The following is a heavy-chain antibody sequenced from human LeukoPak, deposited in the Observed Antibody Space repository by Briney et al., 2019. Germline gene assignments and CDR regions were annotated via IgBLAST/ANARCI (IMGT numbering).Heavy chain of an antibody. CDR1: GGSFSGYY. V-gene: IGHV4-34*01. Sequence: SETLSLTCAVYGGSFSGYYWSWIRQPPGKGLEWIGEINHSGSTNYNPSLKSRVTISVYTSKNQFSLKLSSVTAADTAVYYCARDRYYDFWSGSPKYNWFDPWGQGTLVTVSS. CDR2: INHSGST. J-gene: IGHJ5*02. D-gene: IGHD3-3*01. CDR3: ARDRYYDFWSGSPKYNWFDP.